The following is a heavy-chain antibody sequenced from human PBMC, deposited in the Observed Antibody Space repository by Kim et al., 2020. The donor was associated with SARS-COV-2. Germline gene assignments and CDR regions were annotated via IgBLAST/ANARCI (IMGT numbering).Heavy chain of an antibody. Sequence: GGSLRLSCAASGFTFSSYWMSWVRQAPGKGLEWVANIKQDGSEKYYVDSVKGRFTISRDNAKNSLYLQMNSLRAEDTAVYYCALSHYGDYVDYWGQGTLVTVSS. D-gene: IGHD4-17*01. V-gene: IGHV3-7*01. J-gene: IGHJ4*02. CDR3: ALSHYGDYVDY. CDR2: IKQDGSEK. CDR1: GFTFSSYW.